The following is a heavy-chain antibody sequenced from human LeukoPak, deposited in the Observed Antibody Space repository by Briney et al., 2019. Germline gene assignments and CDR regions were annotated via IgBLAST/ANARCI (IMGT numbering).Heavy chain of an antibody. J-gene: IGHJ4*02. CDR2: IKQDGSEK. CDR3: ARGWDYARYFDY. Sequence: PGGPLSLPCAPYIFPYSSLGMSCLPESRGRGGVWVANIKQDGSEKYYVDSVKGRFTISRDNAKNSLYLQMNSLRAEDTAVYYCARGWDYARYFDYWGQGTLVTVSS. CDR1: IFPYSSLG. V-gene: IGHV3-7*01. D-gene: IGHD2-2*01.